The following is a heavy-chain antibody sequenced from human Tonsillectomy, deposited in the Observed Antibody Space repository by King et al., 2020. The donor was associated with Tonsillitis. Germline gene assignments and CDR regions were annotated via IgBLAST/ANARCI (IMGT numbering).Heavy chain of an antibody. D-gene: IGHD6-19*01. CDR3: ARDREYSSGWYAVSYYYYGMDV. Sequence: VQLVESGGGVVQPGRSLRLSCAASGFTFSSYGMHWVRQAPGKGLEWVAVIWYDGSNKYYADSVQGRFTISRDNSKNTLYLQMNSLRAEDTAVYYCARDREYSSGWYAVSYYYYGMDVWGQGTTVTVSS. CDR2: IWYDGSNK. V-gene: IGHV3-33*01. J-gene: IGHJ6*02. CDR1: GFTFSSYG.